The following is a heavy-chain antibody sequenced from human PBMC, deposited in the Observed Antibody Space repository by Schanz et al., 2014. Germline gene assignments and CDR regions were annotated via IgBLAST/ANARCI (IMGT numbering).Heavy chain of an antibody. D-gene: IGHD2-8*02. V-gene: IGHV1-46*01. J-gene: IGHJ4*02. CDR3: ARGLVRYFAY. CDR1: GYTFTSYY. CDR2: INPSGAST. Sequence: QVQLVQSGAEVKKPGASVKVSCKASGYTFTSYYMHWVRQAPGQGLEWMGIINPSGASTTYAQKFQGRVTMTRDTSTSTVHIELSTLRSEDSAVYYCARGLVRYFAYWGQGTLVTVSS.